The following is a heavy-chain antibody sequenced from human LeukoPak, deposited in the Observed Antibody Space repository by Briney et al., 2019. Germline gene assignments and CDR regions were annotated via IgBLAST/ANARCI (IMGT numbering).Heavy chain of an antibody. CDR2: ISAYNGNT. V-gene: IGHV1-18*01. D-gene: IGHD2-15*01. Sequence: ASVKVSFKASGYTFTSYGISWVRQAPGQGLEWMGWISAYNGNTNYAQKLQGRVTMTTDTSTSTAYMELRSLRSDDTAVYYCARVDCSGGSCYSPFDYWGQGTLVTVSS. CDR1: GYTFTSYG. J-gene: IGHJ4*02. CDR3: ARVDCSGGSCYSPFDY.